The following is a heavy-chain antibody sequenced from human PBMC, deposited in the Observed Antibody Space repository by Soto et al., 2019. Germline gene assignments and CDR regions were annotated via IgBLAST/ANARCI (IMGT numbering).Heavy chain of an antibody. J-gene: IGHJ6*02. CDR2: MYSSGDV. Sequence: VQLVESGGALVQPGGSLRLSCATSGFALRDSAMHWVRQVSGGGLQWVSGMYSSGDVGYAGSVRGRFTMSRDVARNALFLRTTRLTAEDTGLFCCVRDNVAGGVDGWGHGATVTVSS. V-gene: IGHV3-9*01. CDR3: VRDNVAGGVDG. D-gene: IGHD2-8*01. CDR1: GFALRDSA.